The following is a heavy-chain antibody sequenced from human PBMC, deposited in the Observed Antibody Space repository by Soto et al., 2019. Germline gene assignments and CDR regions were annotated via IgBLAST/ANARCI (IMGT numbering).Heavy chain of an antibody. Sequence: GGSLRLSCAASGFTFSSDAMSWVRQAPGKGLEWVSAISGSGGSTYYADSVKGRFTISRDNSKNTLYLQMNSLRAEDTAVYYCAKDLRPNYYDSTAYGMDVWGQGPTVTVSS. CDR3: AKDLRPNYYDSTAYGMDV. CDR1: GFTFSSDA. J-gene: IGHJ6*02. CDR2: ISGSGGST. V-gene: IGHV3-23*01. D-gene: IGHD3-22*01.